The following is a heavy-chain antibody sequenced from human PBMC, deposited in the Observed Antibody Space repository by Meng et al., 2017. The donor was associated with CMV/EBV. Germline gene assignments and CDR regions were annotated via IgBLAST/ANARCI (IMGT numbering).Heavy chain of an antibody. V-gene: IGHV4-39*06. CDR2: IYYSGST. J-gene: IGHJ5*02. CDR3: ARSPPDILTGYHTPDWFDP. D-gene: IGHD3-9*01. Sequence: SETLSLTCTVSGGSISSSSYYWGWIRQPPGKGLEWIGSIYYSGSTYYNPSLKRRVTITVDTSKNQYTLKLSSVTAADTAEYDWARSPPDILTGYHTPDWFDPWGQGTLVTVSS. CDR1: GGSISSSSYY.